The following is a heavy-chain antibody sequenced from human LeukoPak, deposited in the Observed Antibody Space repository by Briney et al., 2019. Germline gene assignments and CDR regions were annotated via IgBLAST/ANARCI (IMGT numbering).Heavy chain of an antibody. CDR3: TRQWFGELFSVFDY. J-gene: IGHJ4*02. V-gene: IGHV4-59*08. CDR2: ISYSGST. CDR1: GGSISSYY. D-gene: IGHD3-10*01. Sequence: SETLSLTCTVSGGSISSYYWSWIRQPPGKELEWIGHISYSGSTNYNPSLKSRLTISIDTSKNQFSLKLTSVTAADTAVYYCTRQWFGELFSVFDYWGQGSLVTVSS.